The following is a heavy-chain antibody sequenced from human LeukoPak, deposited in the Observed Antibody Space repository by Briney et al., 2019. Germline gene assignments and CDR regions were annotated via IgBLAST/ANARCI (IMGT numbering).Heavy chain of an antibody. CDR3: ARVGSSGWYYFDY. V-gene: IGHV4-59*01. CDR1: GGSISSYY. CDR2: IYYSGST. J-gene: IGHJ4*02. D-gene: IGHD6-19*01. Sequence: SETLSLTCTVSGGSISSYYWSWIRQPPGKGLEWIGYIYYSGSTYYNPSIKSRVTISVDTSKNRFCLKLTSVTAADTAVYYCARVGSSGWYYFDYWGQGTLVTVSS.